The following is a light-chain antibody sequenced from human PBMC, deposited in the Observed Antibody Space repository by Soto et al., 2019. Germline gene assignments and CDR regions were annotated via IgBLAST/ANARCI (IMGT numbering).Light chain of an antibody. CDR1: QSVTYS. J-gene: IGKJ4*01. Sequence: EIVLTQSPATLSLSPGERATLSCRASQSVTYSLAWYQQKPGLAPWLLIYDASNRATGVPVRFSGSGSGTDFTLTISRLEPEDFGVYYCQQRSAWPLTFGGGTRVEIK. CDR3: QQRSAWPLT. CDR2: DAS. V-gene: IGKV3-11*01.